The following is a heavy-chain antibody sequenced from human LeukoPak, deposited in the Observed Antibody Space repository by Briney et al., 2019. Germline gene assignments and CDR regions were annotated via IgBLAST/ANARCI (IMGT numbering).Heavy chain of an antibody. CDR3: ARDFKYGYYDSSGYGY. D-gene: IGHD3-22*01. CDR2: INPSGGST. V-gene: IGHV1-46*01. CDR1: GYTFTSYY. Sequence: ASVKVSCKASGYTFTSYYMHWVRQAPGQGLEWMGIINPSGGSTSYAQKFQGRVTMTRDTSTSTVHMELSSLRSEDTAVYYCARDFKYGYYDSSGYGYWGQGTLVTVSS. J-gene: IGHJ4*02.